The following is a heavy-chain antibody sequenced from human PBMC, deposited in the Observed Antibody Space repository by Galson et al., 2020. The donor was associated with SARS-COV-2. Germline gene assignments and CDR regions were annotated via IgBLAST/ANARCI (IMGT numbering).Heavy chain of an antibody. CDR1: GYTFTSFG. D-gene: IGHD2-21*01. Sequence: ASVKVSCKTSGYTFTSFGISWVRQAPGQGLEWMGWIGAYNGNTNYAQKFQARVKLTTDTSTSTAYMDVRSLRSDDTAVYYCVRDAGDSDSEFDYWGQGTLVTVSS. V-gene: IGHV1-18*01. CDR2: IGAYNGNT. J-gene: IGHJ4*02. CDR3: VRDAGDSDSEFDY.